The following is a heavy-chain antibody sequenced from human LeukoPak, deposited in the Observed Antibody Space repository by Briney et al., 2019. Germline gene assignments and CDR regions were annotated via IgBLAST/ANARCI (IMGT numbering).Heavy chain of an antibody. Sequence: SETLSLTCAVSGGSISSGGYSWSWIRQPPGKGLEWIGNIYHSGSTYYNPSLKSRVTISVDRSKNQFSLKLSSVTAADTAVYYCARGGSAIFDPWGQGTPVTVSS. V-gene: IGHV4-30-2*01. CDR3: ARGGSAIFDP. J-gene: IGHJ5*02. CDR2: IYHSGST. CDR1: GGSISSGGYS.